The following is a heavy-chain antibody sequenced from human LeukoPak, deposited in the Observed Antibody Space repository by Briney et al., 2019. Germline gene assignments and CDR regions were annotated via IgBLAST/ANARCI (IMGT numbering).Heavy chain of an antibody. Sequence: PSDTLTLTCTLSDDSISTNYYYWGWLRQPPGKGLEWVGTLHLSETPYYIPSLNSPASVSVDRSMTQFSLMLKYVTATDTAVYYCTRGGDVYKLGNFWGQGTLVTVSS. J-gene: IGHJ4*02. CDR2: LHLSETP. D-gene: IGHD5-24*01. V-gene: IGHV4-39*01. CDR3: TRGGDVYKLGNF. CDR1: DDSISTNYYY.